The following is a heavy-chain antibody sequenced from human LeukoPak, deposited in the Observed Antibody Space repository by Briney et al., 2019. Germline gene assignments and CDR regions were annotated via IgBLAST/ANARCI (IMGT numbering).Heavy chain of an antibody. V-gene: IGHV4-59*08. CDR2: VYYSGST. J-gene: IGHJ4*02. CDR1: SDSISSYY. D-gene: IGHD6-19*01. Sequence: PSETLSLTCTVSSDSISSYYWSWLRQPPGKGLEWIGYVYYSGSTNYNPSLKSRVTISIDTSKNQFSLKLSSVTAADTAVYYCARQRYSSGRLDYGGQGTLVTVSS. CDR3: ARQRYSSGRLDY.